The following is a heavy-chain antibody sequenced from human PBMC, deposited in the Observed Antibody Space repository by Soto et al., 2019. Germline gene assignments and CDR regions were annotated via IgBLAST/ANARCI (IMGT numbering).Heavy chain of an antibody. CDR2: IYYSGST. CDR3: ARHYYCISTSCYIDFDY. D-gene: IGHD2-2*02. V-gene: IGHV4-31*03. Sequence: SETLSLTCTVSGGSISSGGYYWSWIRQHPGKGLEWIGYIYYSGSTYYNPSLKSRVTISVDTSKNQFSLKLSSVTAADTAVYYCARHYYCISTSCYIDFDYWGQGTLVTVSS. J-gene: IGHJ4*02. CDR1: GGSISSGGYY.